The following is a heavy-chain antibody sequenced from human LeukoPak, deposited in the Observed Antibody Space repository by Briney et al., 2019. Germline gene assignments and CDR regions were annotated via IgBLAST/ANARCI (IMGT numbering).Heavy chain of an antibody. CDR1: GYTFTSYG. V-gene: IGHV1-18*01. CDR2: ISAYNGNT. J-gene: IGHJ5*02. Sequence: ASVKVSCKASGYTFTSYGISWVRQAPGQGLEWVGWISAYNGNTNYAQKLQGRVTMTTDTSTSTAYMELRSLRSDDTAVYYCARIGWVAAAGTSWFDPWGQGTLVTVSS. CDR3: ARIGWVAAAGTSWFDP. D-gene: IGHD6-13*01.